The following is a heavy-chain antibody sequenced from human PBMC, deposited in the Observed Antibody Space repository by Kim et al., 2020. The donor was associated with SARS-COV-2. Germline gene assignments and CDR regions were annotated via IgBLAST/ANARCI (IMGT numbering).Heavy chain of an antibody. J-gene: IGHJ3*02. V-gene: IGHV3-30*18. Sequence: GGSLRLSCAASGFTFSSYGMHWVRQAPGKGLEWVAVISYDGSNKYYTDSVKGRFTISRDNSKNTLYLQMNSLRAEDTAVYHCAKDRTLTIFGVVIRDAFDIWGQGTMVTVSS. CDR3: AKDRTLTIFGVVIRDAFDI. D-gene: IGHD3-3*01. CDR2: ISYDGSNK. CDR1: GFTFSSYG.